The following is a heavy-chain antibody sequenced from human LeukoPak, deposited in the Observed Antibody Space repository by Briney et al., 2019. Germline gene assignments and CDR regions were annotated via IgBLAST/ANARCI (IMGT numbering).Heavy chain of an antibody. J-gene: IGHJ4*02. CDR1: GGSISSYY. D-gene: IGHD3-22*01. CDR2: IYTSGST. Sequence: NPSETLSLTCTVSGGSISSYYWSWIRQPAGKGLEWIGRIYTSGSTNYNPSLKSRVTMSVDTSKNQFSLKLSSVTAADTAVYYCARESSRHFYYDSSGHYLYYFDYWGQGTLVTVSS. V-gene: IGHV4-4*07. CDR3: ARESSRHFYYDSSGHYLYYFDY.